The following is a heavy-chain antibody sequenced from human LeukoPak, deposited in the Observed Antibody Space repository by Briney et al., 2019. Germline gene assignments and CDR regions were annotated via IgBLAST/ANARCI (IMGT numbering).Heavy chain of an antibody. D-gene: IGHD3-10*01. Sequence: SETLSLTCTVSGGSITSSSYYWGWIRQPPGKGLQWIGSFYYSGSTYYNPSLKSRATMSVDTSKNQFSLKLTSVTAADTAVYYCARETYYYGSGSYYSFDYWGQGILVTVSS. J-gene: IGHJ4*02. CDR3: ARETYYYGSGSYYSFDY. V-gene: IGHV4-39*07. CDR1: GGSITSSSYY. CDR2: FYYSGST.